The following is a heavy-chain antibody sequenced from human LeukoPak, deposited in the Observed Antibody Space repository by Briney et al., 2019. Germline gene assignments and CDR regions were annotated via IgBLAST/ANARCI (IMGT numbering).Heavy chain of an antibody. V-gene: IGHV4-4*02. Sequence: PSGTLSLTCAVSGGSISSSNWWSWVRQPPGKGLEWIGQIYHSGSTNYNPSPKSRVTISVDKSKNQFSLKLNSVTAADTAVYYCARGIYDTSGYYYLPFDDWGQGTLVTVSS. D-gene: IGHD3-22*01. J-gene: IGHJ4*02. CDR1: GGSISSSNW. CDR2: IYHSGST. CDR3: ARGIYDTSGYYYLPFDD.